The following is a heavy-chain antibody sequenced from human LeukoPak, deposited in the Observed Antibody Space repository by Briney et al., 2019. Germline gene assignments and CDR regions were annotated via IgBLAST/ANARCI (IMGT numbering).Heavy chain of an antibody. CDR3: AKGGFTMLVD. CDR2: ISSDGSNK. V-gene: IGHV3-30*18. Sequence: PGGSLRLSCAGTGFTFGGYGMHWVRQAPGKGLEWVAAISSDGSNKYYADSVKGRFTISRDNSKNTLYLQLNSLRADDTAVYNCAKGGFTMLVDWGQGTLVTVSS. D-gene: IGHD3-22*01. J-gene: IGHJ4*02. CDR1: GFTFGGYG.